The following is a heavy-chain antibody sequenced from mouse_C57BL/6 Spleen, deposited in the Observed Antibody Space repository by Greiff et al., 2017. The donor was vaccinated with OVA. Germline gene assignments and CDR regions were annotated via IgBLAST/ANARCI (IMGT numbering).Heavy chain of an antibody. CDR1: GYSFTDYN. J-gene: IGHJ1*03. Sequence: VQLKESGPELVKPGASVKISCKASGYSFTDYNMNWVKQSNGKSLEWIGVINPNYGTTSYNQKFKGKATLTVDQSSSTAYMQLNSLTSEDSAVYYCARSDDGYYVWYFDVWGTGTTVTVSS. D-gene: IGHD2-3*01. CDR2: INPNYGTT. CDR3: ARSDDGYYVWYFDV. V-gene: IGHV1-39*01.